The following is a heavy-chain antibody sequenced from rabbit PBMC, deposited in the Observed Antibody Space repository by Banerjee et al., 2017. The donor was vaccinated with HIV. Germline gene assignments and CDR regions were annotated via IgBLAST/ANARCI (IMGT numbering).Heavy chain of an antibody. CDR3: ARSNTYYGMDL. Sequence: QSLEESGGDLVKPGASLTLTCTASGFSFSSSYWICWVCQAPGKGLEWIACIYARSSGSTYYASWAKGRFTISKTSSTTVTLQMTSLTAADTATYFCARSNTYYGMDLWGPGTLVTVS. J-gene: IGHJ6*01. V-gene: IGHV1S40*01. CDR2: IYARSSGST. CDR1: GFSFSSSYW.